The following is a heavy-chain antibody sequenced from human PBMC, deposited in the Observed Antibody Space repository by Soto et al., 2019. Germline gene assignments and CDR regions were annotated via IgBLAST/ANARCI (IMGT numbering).Heavy chain of an antibody. CDR3: ASLALGDY. V-gene: IGHV3-30-3*01. Sequence: HPGGSLRLSCAASGFTFSSYAMHWVRQAPGKGLEWVAVISYDGSNKYYADSVKGRFTISRDNSKNTLYLQMNSLRAEDTAVYYCASLALGDYWGQGTLVTVSS. CDR1: GFTFSSYA. CDR2: ISYDGSNK. J-gene: IGHJ4*02. D-gene: IGHD3-10*01.